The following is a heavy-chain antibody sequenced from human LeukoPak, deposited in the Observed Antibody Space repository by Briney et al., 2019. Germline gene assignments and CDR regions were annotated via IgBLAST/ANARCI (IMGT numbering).Heavy chain of an antibody. CDR2: INHSGST. CDR3: ARDAGSDVGDGWFDP. CDR1: GGSFSGYY. V-gene: IGHV4-34*01. Sequence: SETPSLTCAVYGGSFSGYYWSWIRQPPGKGLEWIGEINHSGSTNYNPSLRSRVTISVERSKNQFSLKLSSVTAADTAVYYCARDAGSDVGDGWFDPWGQGTLVTVSS. J-gene: IGHJ5*02. D-gene: IGHD3-10*02.